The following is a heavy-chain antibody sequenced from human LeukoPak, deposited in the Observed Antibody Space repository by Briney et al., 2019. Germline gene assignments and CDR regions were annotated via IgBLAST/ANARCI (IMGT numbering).Heavy chain of an antibody. J-gene: IGHJ5*02. Sequence: SETLSLTCTVSGGSITSYYWSWIRQPPGKGLEWIGYIYYNRSTNYNPSLKSRVTISVDTSKNQFSLKLSSVTAADTAVYYCARGGYYGSGNDFRFDPWGQGTLVTVSS. CDR2: IYYNRST. CDR1: GGSITSYY. V-gene: IGHV4-59*01. CDR3: ARGGYYGSGNDFRFDP. D-gene: IGHD3-10*01.